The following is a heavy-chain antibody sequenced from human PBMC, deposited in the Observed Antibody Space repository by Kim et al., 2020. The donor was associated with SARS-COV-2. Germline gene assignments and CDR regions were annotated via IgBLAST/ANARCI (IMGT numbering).Heavy chain of an antibody. V-gene: IGHV3-73*01. CDR1: GFTFSGST. CDR2: IKNKANNYAT. CDR3: TSREDTAMVKV. J-gene: IGHJ6*02. Sequence: GGSLRLSCAASGFTFSGSTMHWVRQASGKGLEWVGRIKNKANNYATAYAASVKGRFTISRDDSKNTAYLQMNSLKTEDTAVYYCTSREDTAMVKVWGQGTTVTVSS. D-gene: IGHD5-18*01.